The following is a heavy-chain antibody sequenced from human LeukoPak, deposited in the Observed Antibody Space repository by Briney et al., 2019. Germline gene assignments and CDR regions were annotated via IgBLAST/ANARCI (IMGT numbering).Heavy chain of an antibody. J-gene: IGHJ4*02. V-gene: IGHV3-7*01. Sequence: GGSLRLSCAASGFTFSSYWMSWVRQAPGKGLEWVANIKQDGSEKYYVDSVKGRFTISRDNAKNSLYLQMNSLRAEDTAVYYCARDQGLKTYYYDSSGYPTIFDYWGQGTLVTVSS. CDR2: IKQDGSEK. D-gene: IGHD3-22*01. CDR1: GFTFSSYW. CDR3: ARDQGLKTYYYDSSGYPTIFDY.